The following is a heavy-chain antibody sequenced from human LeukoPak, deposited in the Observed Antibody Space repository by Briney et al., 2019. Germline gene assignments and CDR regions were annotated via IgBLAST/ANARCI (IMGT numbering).Heavy chain of an antibody. J-gene: IGHJ4*02. D-gene: IGHD1-26*01. CDR1: GGSISSYY. V-gene: IGHV4-4*07. CDR2: IYTSGST. Sequence: SQTLSLTCTVSGGSISSYYWSCIRQPAGKGLEWIGRIYTSGSTNYNPSLKSRVTMSVDTSKNQFSLKLSSVTAADTAVYYCVSGGSYYAHYFDYWGQGTLVTVS. CDR3: VSGGSYYAHYFDY.